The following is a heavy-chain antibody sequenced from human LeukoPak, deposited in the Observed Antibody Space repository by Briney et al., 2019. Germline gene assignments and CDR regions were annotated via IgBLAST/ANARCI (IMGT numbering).Heavy chain of an antibody. J-gene: IGHJ3*02. Sequence: SVKVSCKASGFTFTSSAVQWVRQARGQRLEWIGWIVVGSGNTNYAQKFQERVTITRDMSTSTAYMELSSLRSEDTAVYYCARESLQMHMASDAFDIWGQGTMVTVSS. V-gene: IGHV1-58*01. CDR3: ARESLQMHMASDAFDI. D-gene: IGHD5-24*01. CDR2: IVVGSGNT. CDR1: GFTFTSSA.